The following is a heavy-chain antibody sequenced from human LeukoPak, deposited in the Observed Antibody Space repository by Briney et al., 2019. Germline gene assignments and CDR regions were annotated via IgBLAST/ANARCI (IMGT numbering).Heavy chain of an antibody. J-gene: IGHJ5*01. D-gene: IGHD1-7*01. CDR1: GFTFSSYA. Sequence: VGSLRLSSAASGFTFSSYAMSAVREGPGGRLGWVSAISGSGGSTYYADSVKGRFTISRDNSKNTLYLQMNSLRAEDTAVYYCAKFIDSGTNDWFDSWGQGTLVTVSS. CDR3: AKFIDSGTNDWFDS. V-gene: IGHV3-23*01. CDR2: ISGSGGST.